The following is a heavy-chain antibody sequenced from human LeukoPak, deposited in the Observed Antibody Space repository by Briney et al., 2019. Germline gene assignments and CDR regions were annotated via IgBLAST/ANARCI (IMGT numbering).Heavy chain of an antibody. V-gene: IGHV4-39*01. Sequence: PSETLSLTCTVSGGSISSSGYYLGWIRQPPGKGLEWIASIYYSGSTYYNPSLKSRVTISVETSKNQLSLKLSSLTAADTAVYYCARHEYSGSYYGLSWFDPWGQGALVTVSS. CDR3: ARHEYSGSYYGLSWFDP. J-gene: IGHJ5*02. D-gene: IGHD1-26*01. CDR2: IYYSGST. CDR1: GGSISSSGYY.